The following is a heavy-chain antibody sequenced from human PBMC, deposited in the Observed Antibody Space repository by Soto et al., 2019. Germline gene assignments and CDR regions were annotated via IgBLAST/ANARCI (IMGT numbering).Heavy chain of an antibody. CDR3: AGGTYY. V-gene: IGHV3-33*01. CDR1: GFTFSNYG. J-gene: IGHJ4*02. Sequence: QVQLVESGGDVVQPGRSLRLSCAASGFTFSNYGMHWARQAPGKGLEWVAAILYDGSNKYYADSVKGRFTISRDNSKNTLYLQMNSLRAEDTAVYECAGGTYYCGQGPLVSVSS. CDR2: ILYDGSNK. D-gene: IGHD1-26*01.